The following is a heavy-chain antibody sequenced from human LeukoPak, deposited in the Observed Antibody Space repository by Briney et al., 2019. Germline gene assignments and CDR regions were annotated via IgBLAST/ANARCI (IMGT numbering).Heavy chain of an antibody. CDR3: ARCVTGWPNWFAP. V-gene: IGHV3-23*01. J-gene: IGHJ5*02. CDR2: IHYIADDT. Sequence: GGSLRLSCVASGFTLNNYAMAWVRQAPGKGLEWVASIHYIADDTYYADFVRGRFAISRDNSKNTLYLQLNGLRVEDTAIYYCARCVTGWPNWFAPWGQGTLVTVSS. CDR1: GFTLNNYA. D-gene: IGHD6-19*01.